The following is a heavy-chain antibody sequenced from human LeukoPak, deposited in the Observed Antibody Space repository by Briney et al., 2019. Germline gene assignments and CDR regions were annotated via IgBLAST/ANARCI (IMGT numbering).Heavy chain of an antibody. CDR3: STTYYYDSSEGY. V-gene: IGHV3-15*01. D-gene: IGHD3-22*01. CDR2: IKSKTDGGTT. Sequence: GGSLRLSRAASRFTFSNYAMSWVRQAPGKGLEWVGRIKSKTDGGTTDYAAPVKGRFTISRDDSKNTLYLQMNSLKTEDTAVYYCSTTYYYDSSEGYWGQGTLVTVSS. J-gene: IGHJ4*02. CDR1: RFTFSNYA.